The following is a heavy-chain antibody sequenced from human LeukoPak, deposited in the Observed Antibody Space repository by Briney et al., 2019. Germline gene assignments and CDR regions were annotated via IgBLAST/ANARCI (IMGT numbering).Heavy chain of an antibody. D-gene: IGHD4-17*01. J-gene: IGHJ5*02. Sequence: GGSLRLSCAASGFTFSSYDMNWVRQAPGKGLEWVSGISGSGGSTYYADSVKGRFTISRDNSKNTLYLQMNNLRAEDTAVYYCARDADYVMWFDPWGQGTLVTVSS. V-gene: IGHV3-23*01. CDR2: ISGSGGST. CDR3: ARDADYVMWFDP. CDR1: GFTFSSYD.